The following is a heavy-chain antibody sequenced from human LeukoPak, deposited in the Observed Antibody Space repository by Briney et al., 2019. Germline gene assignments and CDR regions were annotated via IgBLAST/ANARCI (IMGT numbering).Heavy chain of an antibody. CDR1: GFTFSSYW. V-gene: IGHV3-7*01. J-gene: IGHJ4*02. CDR2: IKQDGSEK. Sequence: GGSLRLSCAASGFTFSSYWMSWVRQAPGKGLEWVANIKQDGSEKYYVDSVKGRFTISRDNAKNSLYLQMNSLRAEDTAVYYCARDSGYDLDYFDYWGQGTLVTVSS. D-gene: IGHD5-12*01. CDR3: ARDSGYDLDYFDY.